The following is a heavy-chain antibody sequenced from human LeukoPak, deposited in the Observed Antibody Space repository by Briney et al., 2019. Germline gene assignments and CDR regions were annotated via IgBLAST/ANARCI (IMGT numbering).Heavy chain of an antibody. CDR1: GYTFSGYY. J-gene: IGHJ5*02. V-gene: IGHV1-2*02. CDR2: INPNSGDT. D-gene: IGHD1-1*01. Sequence: GASVTVSCKASGYTFSGYYLQWVRQAPGQGLEWMGWINPNSGDTNYAQKFQGRVTMTRDNSISTVYMELSSLGYDDTAVYYCPRETGLEQLNGWFALWGEGSLVTVSS. CDR3: PRETGLEQLNGWFAL.